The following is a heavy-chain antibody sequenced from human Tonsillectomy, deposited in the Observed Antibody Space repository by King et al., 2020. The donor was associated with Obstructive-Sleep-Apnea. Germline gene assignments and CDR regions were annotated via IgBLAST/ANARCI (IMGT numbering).Heavy chain of an antibody. D-gene: IGHD2-2*01. CDR1: GGTFSSYA. CDR2: IIPIFGTA. V-gene: IGHV1-69*01. Sequence: VQLVQSGAEVKKPGSSVKVSCKASGGTFSSYAISWVRQAPGQGLEWMGGIIPIFGTANYAQKFQGRVTITADESTSTAYMELSSLKSEDTAVYYCAVYCSSPSCYQPHGSYISDWFDPWGQGTLVTVSS. J-gene: IGHJ5*02. CDR3: AVYCSSPSCYQPHGSYISDWFDP.